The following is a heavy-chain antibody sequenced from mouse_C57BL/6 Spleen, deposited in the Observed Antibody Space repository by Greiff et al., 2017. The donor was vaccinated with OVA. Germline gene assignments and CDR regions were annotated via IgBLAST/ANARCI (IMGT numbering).Heavy chain of an antibody. CDR3: ARTTYYEPDYAMDY. CDR2: IYPRSGNT. D-gene: IGHD2-10*01. J-gene: IGHJ4*01. V-gene: IGHV1-81*01. CDR1: GYTFTSYG. Sequence: VQLQQSGAELARPGASVKLSCKASGYTFTSYGISWVKQRPGQGLEWIGEIYPRSGNTYYNEKFKGKATLTADKSSSTAYMELRSLTSEDSAVYVGARTTYYEPDYAMDYWGQGTSVTVSA.